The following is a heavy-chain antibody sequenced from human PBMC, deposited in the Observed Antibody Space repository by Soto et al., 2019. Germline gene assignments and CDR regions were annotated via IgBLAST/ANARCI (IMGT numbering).Heavy chain of an antibody. CDR1: GYTLTELS. CDR3: ATAYYDFWSGPTPGDYFDY. V-gene: IGHV1-24*01. J-gene: IGHJ4*02. CDR2: FDPEDGET. Sequence: VQLVQSGAEVKKPGASVKVSCKVSGYTLTELSMHWVRQAPGKGLEWMGGFDPEDGETIYAQKFQGRVTMTEDTSTDTAYMELSSLRSEDTAVYYCATAYYDFWSGPTPGDYFDYWGQGTLVTVSS. D-gene: IGHD3-3*01.